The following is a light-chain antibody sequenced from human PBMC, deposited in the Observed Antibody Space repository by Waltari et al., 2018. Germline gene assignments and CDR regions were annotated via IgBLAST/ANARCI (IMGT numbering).Light chain of an antibody. J-gene: IGKJ4*01. Sequence: EIVMTQSPATLSLSPGERATLSCRASQSVSSNLAWYQQKPGQAPRLLIYGASSRATGIPDRFSGSGSGTEFTLTISSLEPEDVAVYYCQQNSQWPLTFGGGTKVEIK. CDR1: QSVSSN. CDR3: QQNSQWPLT. CDR2: GAS. V-gene: IGKV3D-15*01.